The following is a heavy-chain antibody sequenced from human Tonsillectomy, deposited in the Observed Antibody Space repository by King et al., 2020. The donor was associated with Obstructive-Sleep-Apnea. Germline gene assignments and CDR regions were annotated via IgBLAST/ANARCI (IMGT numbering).Heavy chain of an antibody. D-gene: IGHD2-8*01. V-gene: IGHV3-33*01. Sequence: VQLVESGGGVVQPGRSLRLSCAASQFIFRNYGMHWVRQAPGKGLEWVAVIWYDGVNKDYADSVKGRFTISRDNSKNTLYLQMNSLRAEDTALYYCARDNGAYAEGASDIWGQGTMVTVSS. CDR1: QFIFRNYG. J-gene: IGHJ3*02. CDR2: IWYDGVNK. CDR3: ARDNGAYAEGASDI.